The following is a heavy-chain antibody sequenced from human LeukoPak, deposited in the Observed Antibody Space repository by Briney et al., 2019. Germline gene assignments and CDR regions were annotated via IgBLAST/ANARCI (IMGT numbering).Heavy chain of an antibody. J-gene: IGHJ1*01. D-gene: IGHD1-1*01. CDR3: AKTTDTWTPAYFQH. Sequence: GGSLRLSCAASGFTFSSYSMNWVRQAPGKGPEWISYITSSSTSIYYADYVKGRFTISRDNAMTSMYLQINSLSAEDTAVYSCAKTTDTWTPAYFQHWGQGTLATVSS. V-gene: IGHV3-48*01. CDR1: GFTFSSYS. CDR2: ITSSSTSI.